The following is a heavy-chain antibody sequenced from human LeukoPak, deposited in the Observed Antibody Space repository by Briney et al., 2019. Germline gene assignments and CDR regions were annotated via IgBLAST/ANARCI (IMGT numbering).Heavy chain of an antibody. CDR2: ITLDGIST. Sequence: PSGGSLRLSCAASGFPFRSYAMHWVRQAPGKGLEYVSAITLDGISTYYANSVKGRFTISRDNAKNSLYLQMNSLRAEDTAVYYCARDFGGQQQLDGTDAFDIWGQGTMVTVSS. D-gene: IGHD6-13*01. CDR1: GFPFRSYA. CDR3: ARDFGGQQQLDGTDAFDI. J-gene: IGHJ3*02. V-gene: IGHV3-64*01.